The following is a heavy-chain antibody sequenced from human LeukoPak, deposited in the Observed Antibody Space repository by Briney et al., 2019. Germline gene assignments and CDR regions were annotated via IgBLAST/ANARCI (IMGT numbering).Heavy chain of an antibody. CDR2: IYSGGST. CDR1: GFTFSSYA. D-gene: IGHD6-19*01. V-gene: IGHV3-23*03. CDR3: AKNRAPRWEWLVGLVDY. Sequence: GGSLRLSCAASGFTFSSYAMSWVRQAPGKGLEWVSVIYSGGSTYYADSVKGRFTISRDNSKNTLYLQMNSLRAEDTAVYYCAKNRAPRWEWLVGLVDYWGQGTLVTVSS. J-gene: IGHJ4*02.